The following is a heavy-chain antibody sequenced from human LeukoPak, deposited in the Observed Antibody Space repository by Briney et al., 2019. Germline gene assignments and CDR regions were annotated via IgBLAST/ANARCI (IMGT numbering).Heavy chain of an antibody. Sequence: PGGSLRRSCAAYGFTLSSYWMSWVRQAPGKGLEWVANIKEDGSEKYYVDSVKFRFTISRDNAKNSLYLHMNSLTAEDTALYHAENGIRADYYCYYMDVWGKGTTVTVSS. V-gene: IGHV3-7*03. J-gene: IGHJ6*03. CDR3: ENGIRADYYCYYMDV. CDR2: IKEDGSEK. D-gene: IGHD1-1*01. CDR1: GFTLSSYW.